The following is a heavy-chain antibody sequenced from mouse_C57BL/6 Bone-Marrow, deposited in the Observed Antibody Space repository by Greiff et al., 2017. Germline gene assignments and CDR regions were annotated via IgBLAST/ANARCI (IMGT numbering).Heavy chain of an antibody. CDR1: GFNIKDDY. CDR3: TRIDY. V-gene: IGHV14-4*01. J-gene: IGHJ3*01. CDR2: IDPENGDT. Sequence: EVQLKESGAELVRPGASVKLSCTASGFNIKDDYMHWVKQRPEQGLEWIGWIDPENGDTEYASKFQGKATITVDTSSNTAYLQLSSLTSEDTAVYYCTRIDYWGQGTLVTVSA.